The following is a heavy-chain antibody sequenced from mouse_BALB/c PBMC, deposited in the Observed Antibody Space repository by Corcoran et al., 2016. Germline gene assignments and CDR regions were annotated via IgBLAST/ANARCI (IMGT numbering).Heavy chain of an antibody. CDR3: ARGDWDWFAY. CDR2: IDPANGNT. V-gene: IGHV14-3*02. D-gene: IGHD4-1*01. CDR1: GFNIKDNY. Sequence: EVQLQQSGAELVKPGASVKLSCTASGFNIKDNYMHCVKQRPEQGLEWIGRIDPANGNTKYDAKFQGKATITADTSSNTAYLQLSSLTSEDNAVYYCARGDWDWFAYWGQGTLVTVSA. J-gene: IGHJ3*01.